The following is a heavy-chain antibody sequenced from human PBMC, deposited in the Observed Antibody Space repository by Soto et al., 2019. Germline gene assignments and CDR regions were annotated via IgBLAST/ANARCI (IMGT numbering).Heavy chain of an antibody. V-gene: IGHV4-34*01. J-gene: IGHJ5*02. D-gene: IGHD3-3*01. CDR2: INHSGST. CDR3: ARGVKDFWSGYYSDRIRPKKLNWFDP. CDR1: GGSFSGYY. Sequence: PSETLSLTCAVYGGSFSGYYWSWIRQPPGKGLEWIGEINHSGSTNYNPSLKSRVTISVDTSKNQFSLKLSSVTAADTAVYYCARGVKDFWSGYYSDRIRPKKLNWFDPWGQGTLVTVSS.